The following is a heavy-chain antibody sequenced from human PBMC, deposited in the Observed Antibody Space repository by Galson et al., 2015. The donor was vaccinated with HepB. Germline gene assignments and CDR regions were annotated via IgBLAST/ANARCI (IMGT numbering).Heavy chain of an antibody. D-gene: IGHD1-26*01. J-gene: IGHJ4*02. CDR3: AREGWELSYFDY. CDR2: ISAYNGNT. V-gene: IGHV1-18*01. CDR1: GYTFATYT. Sequence: SVKLSCKASGYTFATYTISWVRRAPGQGLEWMGWISAYNGNTNYAQKFQGRVTMTTDTSTSTAYMELRSLRSDDTAVYYCAREGWELSYFDYWGQGSLVTVSS.